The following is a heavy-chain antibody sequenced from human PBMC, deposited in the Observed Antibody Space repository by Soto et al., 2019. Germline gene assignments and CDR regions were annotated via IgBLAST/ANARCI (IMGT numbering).Heavy chain of an antibody. D-gene: IGHD3-16*01. J-gene: IGHJ4*02. CDR3: ARVRLYDYLCGSSPYPFDY. Sequence: QVQLQQWVAGLLKPSETLSLTCDVYGGSFSGYYWSCIRQPPGKGLEWIGEINHSGSTNYNPSLQRRVTISVYTSRNQFSMKLSSVTAADTGVYYCARVRLYDYLCGSSPYPFDYWGQGTLFSVSS. CDR1: GGSFSGYY. CDR2: INHSGST. V-gene: IGHV4-34*01.